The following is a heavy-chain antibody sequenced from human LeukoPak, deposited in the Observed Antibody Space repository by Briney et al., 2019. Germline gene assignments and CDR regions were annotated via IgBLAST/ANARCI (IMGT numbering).Heavy chain of an antibody. Sequence: QAGGSLRLSCAASGFTVSSNYMSWVRQAPGKGLEWVSVIYSGGSTYYADSVKGRFTISRDNSKNTLYLQMNSLRAEDTAVYYCARDQSYYYDSSGPFDYWGQGTLVTVSS. J-gene: IGHJ4*02. CDR1: GFTVSSNY. CDR3: ARDQSYYYDSSGPFDY. V-gene: IGHV3-53*01. CDR2: IYSGGST. D-gene: IGHD3-22*01.